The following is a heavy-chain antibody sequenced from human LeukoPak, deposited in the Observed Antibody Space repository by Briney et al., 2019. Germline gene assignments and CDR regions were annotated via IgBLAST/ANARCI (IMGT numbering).Heavy chain of an antibody. CDR2: ISYDGSNK. D-gene: IGHD5-24*01. Sequence: GGSLRLSCAAPGFTFSSYGMHWVRQAPGKGLEWVAVISYDGSNKYYADSVKGRFTISRDNSKNTLYLQMNSLRVEDTAVYYCAPEGDGYILFDYWGQGTLVTVSS. CDR1: GFTFSSYG. CDR3: APEGDGYILFDY. V-gene: IGHV3-30*03. J-gene: IGHJ4*02.